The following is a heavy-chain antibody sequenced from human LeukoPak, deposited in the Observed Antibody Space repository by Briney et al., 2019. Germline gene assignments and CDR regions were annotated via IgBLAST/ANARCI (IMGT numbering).Heavy chain of an antibody. V-gene: IGHV1-8*01. CDR1: GYTFTSYD. CDR3: ARGARIAVAATDY. CDR2: MNPNSGNT. Sequence: GASVKVSCKASGYTFTSYDINWVRQATGQGIEWMGWMNPNSGNTGYAQKFQGRVTMTRNTSISTAYMELSSLRSEGTAVYYCARGARIAVAATDYWGQGTLVTVSS. J-gene: IGHJ4*02. D-gene: IGHD6-19*01.